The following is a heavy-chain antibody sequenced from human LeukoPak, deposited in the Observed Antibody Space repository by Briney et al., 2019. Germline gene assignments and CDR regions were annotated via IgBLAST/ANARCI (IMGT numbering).Heavy chain of an antibody. CDR1: GYTFTNYG. J-gene: IGHJ3*02. V-gene: IGHV1-18*01. CDR2: ISPYNGNT. D-gene: IGHD3-9*01. Sequence: ASVKVSCKASGYTFTNYGITWVRQAPGQGLEWMGWISPYNGNTNYAQKVQGRVTMTTDTSTSTAYMELRSLRSGDTAVYYCARDGYDSAFDIWGQGTMVTVSS. CDR3: ARDGYDSAFDI.